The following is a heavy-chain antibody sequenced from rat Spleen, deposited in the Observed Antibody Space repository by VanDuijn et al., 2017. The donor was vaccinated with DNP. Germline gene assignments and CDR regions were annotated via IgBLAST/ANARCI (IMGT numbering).Heavy chain of an antibody. J-gene: IGHJ2*01. V-gene: IGHV5-31*01. D-gene: IGHD3-1*01. CDR1: GFTFNNYW. Sequence: EVQLMESGGGLVQPGRSLELSCVASGFTFNNYWMNWVRQAPGRGLEWVASITKTGDTTYYSDSVKGRFSISRDNAKSTLYLQVNSLRSDDTATYYCARFGPDLDYWGQGVMVTVSS. CDR3: ARFGPDLDY. CDR2: ITKTGDTT.